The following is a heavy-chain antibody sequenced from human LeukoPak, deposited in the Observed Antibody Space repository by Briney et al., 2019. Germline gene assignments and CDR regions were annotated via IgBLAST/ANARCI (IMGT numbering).Heavy chain of an antibody. V-gene: IGHV1-2*02. Sequence: ASVKVSCKASGYTVTRYYMHWVRQAPGQGQGWRGRIDPNSAGTNYGQKFQGRVTMTRDTSISTASMELSRLRSDDTAVYYCARSPFRSGWYTGDYWGEGTLVTVSS. CDR3: ARSPFRSGWYTGDY. J-gene: IGHJ4*02. CDR2: IDPNSAGT. CDR1: GYTVTRYY. D-gene: IGHD6-19*01.